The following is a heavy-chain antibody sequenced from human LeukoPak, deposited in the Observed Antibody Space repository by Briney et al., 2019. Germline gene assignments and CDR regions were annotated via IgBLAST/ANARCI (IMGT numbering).Heavy chain of an antibody. CDR2: INPSGGST. Sequence: ASVKVSCKASGYTFTSYYMHWVRQAPGQGLEWMGIINPSGGSTSYAQKFQGRVTMTRDTSTSTVYMELSSLRSEDTAVYYCAGRYYDFWSGTNWFDPWGQGTLVTVSS. D-gene: IGHD3-3*01. J-gene: IGHJ5*02. CDR3: AGRYYDFWSGTNWFDP. V-gene: IGHV1-46*01. CDR1: GYTFTSYY.